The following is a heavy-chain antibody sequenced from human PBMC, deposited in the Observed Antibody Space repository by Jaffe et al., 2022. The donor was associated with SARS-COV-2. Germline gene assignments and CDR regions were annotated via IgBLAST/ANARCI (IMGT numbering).Heavy chain of an antibody. CDR2: VIPNSGGT. V-gene: IGHV1-2*02. D-gene: IGHD7-27*01. Sequence: QVQLVQSGAEVKKPGASVNVSCKASGYSFRDYNLHWVRQAPGQGLEWMGWVIPNSGGTKYAEKFQGRVTMTRDTSISAAYLELSSLRSDDTAIYYCAKVRGANWGSAAFDIWGQGTMVTVSS. J-gene: IGHJ3*02. CDR1: GYSFRDYN. CDR3: AKVRGANWGSAAFDI.